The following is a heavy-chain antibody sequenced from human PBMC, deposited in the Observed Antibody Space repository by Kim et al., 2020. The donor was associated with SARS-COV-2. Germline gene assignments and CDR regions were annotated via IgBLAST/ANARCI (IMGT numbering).Heavy chain of an antibody. CDR3: ARVAVGASSWPYFDS. CDR1: GINFSDYY. Sequence: GGSLRLSCAASGINFSDYYMSWIRQAPGKGLEWISYISSSGSYTKYADSLKGRFTISRDNAENSLYLEMNSLRAEDTAVYYCARVAVGASSWPYFDSWGQGTLVTVTS. CDR2: ISSSGSYT. J-gene: IGHJ4*02. D-gene: IGHD6-13*01. V-gene: IGHV3-11*05.